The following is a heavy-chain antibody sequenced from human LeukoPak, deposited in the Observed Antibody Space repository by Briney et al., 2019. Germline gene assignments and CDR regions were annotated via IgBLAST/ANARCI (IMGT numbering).Heavy chain of an antibody. CDR2: IIPIFVTA. V-gene: IGHV1-69*06. CDR3: ARADGGRIDY. J-gene: IGHJ4*02. Sequence: SVKVSCKASGGTFSSYAFNWVRQAPGQGLEWMGGIIPIFVTANYAQKFQGRVTITADKSTSTAYMELSSLRSEDTAVYYCARADGGRIDYWGQGTLVTVSS. D-gene: IGHD1-14*01. CDR1: GGTFSSYA.